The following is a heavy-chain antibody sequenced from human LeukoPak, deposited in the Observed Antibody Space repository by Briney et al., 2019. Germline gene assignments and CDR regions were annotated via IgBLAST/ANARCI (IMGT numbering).Heavy chain of an antibody. Sequence: SQTLSLTCAISGDSVSSNSAAWNWIRQSPSGGLEWLGRTYYRSKWYNDYGLAVKGRIAINPDTSNNHFSLHLNSVTPDDTAVYYCARDPTGTDLFDYWGQGTLVNVSS. CDR3: ARDPTGTDLFDY. V-gene: IGHV6-1*01. D-gene: IGHD1-1*01. CDR1: GDSVSSNSAA. J-gene: IGHJ4*02. CDR2: TYYRSKWYN.